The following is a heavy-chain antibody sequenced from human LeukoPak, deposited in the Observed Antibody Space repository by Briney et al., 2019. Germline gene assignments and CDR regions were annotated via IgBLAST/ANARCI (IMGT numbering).Heavy chain of an antibody. CDR1: GGSISSSTYY. CDR3: ARRDGSGYYGYYFDH. V-gene: IGHV4-61*01. D-gene: IGHD3-22*01. Sequence: SETLSLTCTVSGGSISSSTYYWSWIRQPPGKGLEWIGYMYYSGSTNYNPSLKSRVTISEDTSKNQFSLRLSSVTAADTAVYYCARRDGSGYYGYYFDHWGQGTLVTVSS. CDR2: MYYSGST. J-gene: IGHJ4*02.